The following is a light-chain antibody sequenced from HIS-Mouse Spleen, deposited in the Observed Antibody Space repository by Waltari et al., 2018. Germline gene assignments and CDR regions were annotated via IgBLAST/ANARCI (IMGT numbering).Light chain of an antibody. V-gene: IGLV3-10*01. CDR1: ALPKKY. CDR2: EDS. J-gene: IGLJ3*02. CDR3: YSTDSSGNWV. Sequence: SYELTQPPSVSVSPGQTARITCSGDALPKKYAYWYKQKSGQAPVLVIYEDSKRPSGIPERLSGSSSGKMATWTISGAQVEDEADYYCYSTDSSGNWVFGGGTKLTVL.